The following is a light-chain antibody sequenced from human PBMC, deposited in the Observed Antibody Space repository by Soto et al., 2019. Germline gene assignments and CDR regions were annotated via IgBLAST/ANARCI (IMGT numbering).Light chain of an antibody. CDR3: ATGDPYTHV. J-gene: IGLJ1*01. Sequence: QPVLPQSFSASASLGSSVKLTCTMSSRHIVYVIAWPPLQPGKATRYLMKVERSGFHKKGGGVPDRFSAPGWGRDRYRTISNLRTEDEAHYYCATGDPYTHVLGGGTKGTVL. V-gene: IGLV4-60*03. CDR1: SRHIVYV. CDR2: VERSGFH.